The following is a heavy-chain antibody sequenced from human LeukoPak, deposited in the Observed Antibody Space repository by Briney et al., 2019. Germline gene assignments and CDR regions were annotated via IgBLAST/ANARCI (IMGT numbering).Heavy chain of an antibody. V-gene: IGHV4-39*01. CDR3: ARGEYCSGGSCYRDAFDI. D-gene: IGHD2-15*01. J-gene: IGHJ3*02. CDR1: GGSISSSSYY. Sequence: KPSETLSLTCTVSGGSISSSSYYWGWIRQPPGKGLEWIGSIYYSGSTYYNPSLKSRVTISVDTSKNQFSLKLSSVTAADTAVYYCARGEYCSGGSCYRDAFDIWGQGTMVTVSS. CDR2: IYYSGST.